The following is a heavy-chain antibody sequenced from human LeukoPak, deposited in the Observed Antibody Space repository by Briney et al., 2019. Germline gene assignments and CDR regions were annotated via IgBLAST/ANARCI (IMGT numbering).Heavy chain of an antibody. CDR1: GFTVNNKY. D-gene: IGHD3-9*01. V-gene: IGHV3-53*01. CDR3: AKDQGYDILTGYHY. J-gene: IGHJ4*02. Sequence: GGSLRLSCAASGFTVNNKYMTWVRQAPGKGLEWVSLIYNDGRTYYADSVKGRCTISRDNLKNVLYLQMNSPRVEDTAVYYCAKDQGYDILTGYHYWGQGTLVTVSS. CDR2: IYNDGRT.